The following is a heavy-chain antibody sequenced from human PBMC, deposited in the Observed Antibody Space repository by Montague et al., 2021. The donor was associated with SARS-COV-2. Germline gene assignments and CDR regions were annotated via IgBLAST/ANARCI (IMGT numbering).Heavy chain of an antibody. CDR1: GYIFISHW. CDR3: ARRGRPYSGYTTGYFDY. J-gene: IGHJ4*02. Sequence: QSVAEVKKPGESLRISCKVSGYIFISHWITWVRQMPGKGLEWMGRIDPSDSYTNYSPSFQGHVSISVDKSISTAYLQWSSLKASDTAMYYCARRGRPYSGYTTGYFDYWGQGTLVTVSS. D-gene: IGHD5-12*01. CDR2: IDPSDSYT. V-gene: IGHV5-10-1*01.